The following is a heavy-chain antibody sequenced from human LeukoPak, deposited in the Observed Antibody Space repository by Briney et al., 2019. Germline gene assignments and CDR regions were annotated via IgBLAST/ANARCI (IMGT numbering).Heavy chain of an antibody. D-gene: IGHD5-18*01. V-gene: IGHV4-59*08. J-gene: IGHJ4*02. CDR1: GGSISSYY. Sequence: SETLSLTCTVSGGSISSYYWSWIRQPPGKGLEWIGYIYYSGSTNYKPSLKSRVTISVDTSKNQFSLKLSSVTAADTAVYYCARLDRDTAMDLRFDYWGQGTLVTVSS. CDR3: ARLDRDTAMDLRFDY. CDR2: IYYSGST.